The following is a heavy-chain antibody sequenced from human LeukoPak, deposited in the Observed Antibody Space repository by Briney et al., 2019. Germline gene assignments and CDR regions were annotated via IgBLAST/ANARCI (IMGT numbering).Heavy chain of an antibody. D-gene: IGHD5-12*01. CDR3: AKHSYRVDSFTDY. CDR2: ISDSGGTT. CDR1: GFTFSTYA. Sequence: GSLRLSCAASGFTFSTYAMSWVRQAPGNGLERVSGISDSGGTTYYADSVKGRFTISRDNSKNTLYLQMNSLRAEDTAVYYCAKHSYRVDSFTDYWGQGTLVTVSS. J-gene: IGHJ4*02. V-gene: IGHV3-23*01.